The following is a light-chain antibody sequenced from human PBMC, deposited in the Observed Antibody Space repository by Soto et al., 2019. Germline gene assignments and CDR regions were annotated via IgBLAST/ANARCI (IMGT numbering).Light chain of an antibody. CDR1: SSDVGSYNL. Sequence: QSVLTQPASVSGSTAQSITISCTGTSSDVGSYNLVSWYQQHPGKAPKLMIYEGSKRPSGVSNRFSGSKSGNTASLTISGLQAEDEADYYCYSYAGSSTPYVFGTGTKVTVL. CDR3: YSYAGSSTPYV. CDR2: EGS. V-gene: IGLV2-23*01. J-gene: IGLJ1*01.